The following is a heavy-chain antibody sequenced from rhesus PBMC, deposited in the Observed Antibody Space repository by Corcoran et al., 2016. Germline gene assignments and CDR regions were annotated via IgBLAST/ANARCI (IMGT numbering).Heavy chain of an antibody. D-gene: IGHD4-23*01. J-gene: IGHJ4*01. Sequence: EVQLVESGGGLVQPGGSVRLSCAASGFTFRNYYMHWVRQTQGKGLEWVGLIRNKAHSYTTEYAAAVKGRFTISRDDSKNTLYLEMSSLKTEDTALYYCTDEYSEHWGQGVLVTVSS. V-gene: IGHV3-13*01. CDR1: GFTFRNYY. CDR3: TDEYSEH. CDR2: IRNKAHSYTT.